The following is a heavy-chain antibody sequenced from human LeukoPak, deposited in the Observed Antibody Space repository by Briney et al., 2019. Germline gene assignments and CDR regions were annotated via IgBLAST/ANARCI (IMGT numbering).Heavy chain of an antibody. D-gene: IGHD1-26*01. V-gene: IGHV3-48*01. CDR3: AKGGKWDVTPFDY. CDR1: GFTFSSYN. J-gene: IGHJ4*02. CDR2: ISSSSSTI. Sequence: GGSLRLSCAASGFTFSSYNMNWVRQAPGKGLEWVSYISSSSSTIYYADSVKGRFTTSRDNAKNSLYLQMNSLRAEDTAVYYCAKGGKWDVTPFDYWGQGTLVTVSS.